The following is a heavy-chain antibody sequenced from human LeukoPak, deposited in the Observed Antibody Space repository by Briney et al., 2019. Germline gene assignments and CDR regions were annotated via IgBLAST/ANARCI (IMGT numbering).Heavy chain of an antibody. J-gene: IGHJ4*02. CDR1: GFTVSSNY. CDR3: ASSSWYQNFDY. V-gene: IGHV3-53*04. CDR2: IYSGGST. D-gene: IGHD6-13*01. Sequence: GGSLRLSCAASGFTVSSNYMSWVRQAPGKGLEWVSVIYSGGSTYYADFVKGRFTISRHNSKNTLYLQMNSLRAEDTAVYYCASSSWYQNFDYWGQGTLVTVSS.